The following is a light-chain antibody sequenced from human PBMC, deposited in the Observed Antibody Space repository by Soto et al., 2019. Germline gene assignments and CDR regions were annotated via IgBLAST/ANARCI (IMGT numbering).Light chain of an antibody. CDR1: SSDVGGYNY. CDR3: ISYTSGSIPDV. V-gene: IGLV2-14*01. Sequence: QSVLTQPASVSGSPGQSIAMSCTGTSSDVGGYNYVSWYQHHPGKAPKLIIFEVTNRPSGVSNRFSGSKSGNTASLTISGLQAEDEADYYCISYTSGSIPDVFGTGTKVTVL. CDR2: EVT. J-gene: IGLJ1*01.